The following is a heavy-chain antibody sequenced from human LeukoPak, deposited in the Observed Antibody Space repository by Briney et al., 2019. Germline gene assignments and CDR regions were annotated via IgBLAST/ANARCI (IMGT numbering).Heavy chain of an antibody. CDR1: GYTFTSYD. CDR2: IIPILGIA. J-gene: IGHJ4*02. V-gene: IGHV1-69*04. Sequence: SVKVSCKASGYTFTSYDINWVRQAPGQGLEWMGRIIPILGIANYAQKFQGRVTITADKTTSTAYMELSSLRSEDTAVYYCARDYYDILTGYYKGGPFDYWGQGTLVTVSS. D-gene: IGHD3-9*01. CDR3: ARDYYDILTGYYKGGPFDY.